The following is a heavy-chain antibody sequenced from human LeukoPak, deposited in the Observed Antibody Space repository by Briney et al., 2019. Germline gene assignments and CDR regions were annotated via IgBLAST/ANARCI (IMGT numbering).Heavy chain of an antibody. J-gene: IGHJ3*02. Sequence: PSETLSLTCTVSGGSISSSSYYWGWIRQPPGKGPEWIGSIYYSGSTYYNPSLKSRVTLSVDTSKNQFSLKLSSVTAADTAVYYCARGEMATIEDAFDIWGQGTMVTVSS. CDR2: IYYSGST. CDR3: ARGEMATIEDAFDI. D-gene: IGHD5-24*01. CDR1: GGSISSSSYY. V-gene: IGHV4-39*07.